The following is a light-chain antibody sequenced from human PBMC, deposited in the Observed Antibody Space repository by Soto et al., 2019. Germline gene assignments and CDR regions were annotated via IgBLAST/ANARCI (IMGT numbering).Light chain of an antibody. J-gene: IGLJ2*01. CDR3: LLYYSGARV. Sequence: QDVVTQEPSLTVSPGGTVTLTCGASTGAVTSGHYPYWFQQKPGQAPRTLIYDPSNKHSWTPARFSGSLLGGEAALTLSGAQPEDEAEYYCLLYYSGARVFGGGTKLTVL. CDR2: DPS. CDR1: TGAVTSGHY. V-gene: IGLV7-46*01.